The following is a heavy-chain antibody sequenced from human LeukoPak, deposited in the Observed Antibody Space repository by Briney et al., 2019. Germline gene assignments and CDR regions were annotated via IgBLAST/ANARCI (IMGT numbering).Heavy chain of an antibody. Sequence: PGGSLRLSCAASGFSFSSYAMSWVRQAPGKGLEWISVISSTSSFMSYADSVKGRFIISRDNAKNSLYLRMYSLRAEDTAIYYCARIAATGRGGWFDPWGQRTLVTVSS. D-gene: IGHD6-13*01. V-gene: IGHV3-21*01. J-gene: IGHJ5*02. CDR2: ISSTSSFM. CDR3: ARIAATGRGGWFDP. CDR1: GFSFSSYA.